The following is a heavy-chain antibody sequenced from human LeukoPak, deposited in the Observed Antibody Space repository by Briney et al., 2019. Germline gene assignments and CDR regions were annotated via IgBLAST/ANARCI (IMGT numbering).Heavy chain of an antibody. CDR3: ARLLSTMIVVAYPDY. V-gene: IGHV4-39*01. CDR2: IYHTGST. Sequence: SETLSLTCTVSDGSISGSYYYWGWIRQPPGKALEWIGSIYHTGSTYYNPSLKSRVTISVDTSKKQFSPKLRAVTAADTAVYYCARLLSTMIVVAYPDYWGQGTLVTVSS. CDR1: DGSISGSYYY. J-gene: IGHJ4*02. D-gene: IGHD3-22*01.